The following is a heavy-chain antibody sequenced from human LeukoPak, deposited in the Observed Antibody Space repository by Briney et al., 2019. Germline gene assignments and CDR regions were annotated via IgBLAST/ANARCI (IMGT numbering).Heavy chain of an antibody. Sequence: GGSLRLSSAASGFAFGSHWMHWVRQAPGKGLVWVARIESDASNTRYADSVKGRFTISRDNANKTLYLQMNSLRAEDTAVYYCTRDGSGSRIPFDYWGQGTLVTVSS. CDR3: TRDGSGSRIPFDY. CDR1: GFAFGSHW. V-gene: IGHV3-74*01. J-gene: IGHJ4*02. CDR2: IESDASNT. D-gene: IGHD1-26*01.